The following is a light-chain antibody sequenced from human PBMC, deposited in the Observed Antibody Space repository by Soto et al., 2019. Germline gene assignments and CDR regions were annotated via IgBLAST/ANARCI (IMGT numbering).Light chain of an antibody. V-gene: IGKV3-11*01. CDR1: QSVSSY. Sequence: IVLTQSPATLSLSPGERATLSCRASQSVSSYLAWYQQKPGQAPRLLIYDASNRATGIPARFSGSGSGTDFTLTISSLEPEDFAVYYCQQRSHWPPALTFGPGTKVDIK. J-gene: IGKJ3*01. CDR2: DAS. CDR3: QQRSHWPPALT.